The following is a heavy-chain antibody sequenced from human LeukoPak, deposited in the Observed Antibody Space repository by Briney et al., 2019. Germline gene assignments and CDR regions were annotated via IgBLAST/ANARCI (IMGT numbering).Heavy chain of an antibody. V-gene: IGHV3-23*01. CDR2: ISGSGGST. CDR3: ASGNVDTAMVYVDDAFDI. D-gene: IGHD5-18*01. Sequence: GGSLRLSCAASGFTFSSYAMSWVRQAPGKGLEWVSAISGSGGSTYYADSVKGRFTISRDNSKNTLYLQMNSLRAEDTAVYYCASGNVDTAMVYVDDAFDIWGQGTMVTVSS. J-gene: IGHJ3*02. CDR1: GFTFSSYA.